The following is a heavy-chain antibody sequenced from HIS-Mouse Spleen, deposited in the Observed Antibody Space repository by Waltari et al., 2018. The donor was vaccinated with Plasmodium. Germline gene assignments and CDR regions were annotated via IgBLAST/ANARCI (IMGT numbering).Heavy chain of an antibody. Sequence: EVKLVESGGGLVQPGGSLRLSCADSGFPFSSYWMHWVRQAPGKGLGWVSRINSDGSSTSYADSVKGRFTISRDNAKNTLYLQMNSLRAEDTAVYYCARGIAARDWGQGTLVTVSS. V-gene: IGHV3-74*01. CDR3: ARGIAARD. J-gene: IGHJ4*02. CDR1: GFPFSSYW. CDR2: INSDGSST. D-gene: IGHD6-6*01.